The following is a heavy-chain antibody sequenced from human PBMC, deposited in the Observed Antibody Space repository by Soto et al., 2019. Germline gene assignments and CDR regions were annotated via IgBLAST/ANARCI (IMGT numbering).Heavy chain of an antibody. D-gene: IGHD3-10*01. CDR3: ARRSYYGSGSIFDY. CDR2: INHSGST. CDR1: GVSFSGYY. J-gene: IGHJ4*02. V-gene: IGHV4-34*01. Sequence: PSETLSLTCAFYGVSFSGYYWSWIRQPPGKGLEWIGDINHSGSTNYNPSLKSRVTISVDTSKNQFSLKVSSVTAADTAVYYCARRSYYGSGSIFDYWGQGTLVTVSS.